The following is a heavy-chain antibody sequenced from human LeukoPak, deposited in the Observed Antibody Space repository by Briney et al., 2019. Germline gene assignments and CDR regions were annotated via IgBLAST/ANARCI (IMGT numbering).Heavy chain of an antibody. CDR2: ISYDGSNK. CDR1: GFTFSSYA. D-gene: IGHD3-10*01. J-gene: IGHJ4*02. V-gene: IGHV3-30*04. Sequence: GGSLRLPCAASGFTFSSYAMHWVRQAPGKGLEWVAVISYDGSNKYYADSVKGRFTISRDNSKNTLYLQMNSLRAEDTAVYYCAIAGYYGSGSLGTTVDYWGQGTLVTVSS. CDR3: AIAGYYGSGSLGTTVDY.